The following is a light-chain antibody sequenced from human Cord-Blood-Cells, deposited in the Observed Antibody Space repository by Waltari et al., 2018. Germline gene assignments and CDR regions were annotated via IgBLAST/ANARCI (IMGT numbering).Light chain of an antibody. CDR3: QQYGSSRT. V-gene: IGKV3-20*01. CDR2: GAS. CDR1: QSVSSSY. Sequence: EIELTQSPGTLSLSPGERANLSCRASQSVSSSYLAWYQQKPGQAPRLLIYGASSRGTGIPDRFSGSGSGTDFTLTISRLEPEDFAVYYCQQYGSSRTFGQGTKVEIK. J-gene: IGKJ1*01.